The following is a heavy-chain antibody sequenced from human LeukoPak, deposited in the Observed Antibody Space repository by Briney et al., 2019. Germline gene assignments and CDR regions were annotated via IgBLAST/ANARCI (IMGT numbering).Heavy chain of an antibody. CDR1: GYTFTSYG. CDR2: ISAYNGNT. Sequence: ASVKVSCKASGYTFTSYGICWVRQPPGQGLGWMGGISAYNGNTNYAQKPQGRVTMTTDTSTSTAYMELRSLRSADTAVYYCARSKVAGTFYFDYWGQGTLVTVSS. V-gene: IGHV1-18*01. D-gene: IGHD6-19*01. J-gene: IGHJ4*02. CDR3: ARSKVAGTFYFDY.